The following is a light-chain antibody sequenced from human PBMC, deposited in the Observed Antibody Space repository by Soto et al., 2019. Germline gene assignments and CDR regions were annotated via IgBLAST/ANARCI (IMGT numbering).Light chain of an antibody. Sequence: IVMTQTPSSSPLPLGKPASIPSSLIQNLVGMEENSSLSWLQQRPGQPPRLLIYKVSHRFSGVPDRFSGSGAGTDFTLKISRVEADDVGVYYCMQTSQFPRTFGQGTKVEIK. J-gene: IGKJ1*01. CDR2: KVS. CDR1: QNLVGMEENSS. CDR3: MQTSQFPRT. V-gene: IGKV2-24*01.